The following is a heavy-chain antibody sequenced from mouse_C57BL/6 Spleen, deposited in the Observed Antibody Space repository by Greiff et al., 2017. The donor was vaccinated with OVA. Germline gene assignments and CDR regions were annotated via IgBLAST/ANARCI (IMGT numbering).Heavy chain of an antibody. V-gene: IGHV1-26*01. D-gene: IGHD6-1*01. J-gene: IGHJ2*01. CDR3: AISSLLAYDY. Sequence: EVQLHQSGPELVKPGASVKISCKASGYTFTDYYMNWVKQSHGKSLEWIGDINPNNGGTSYNQKFKGKATLTVAKSSSTAYMELRSLTSEDSAFYYCAISSLLAYDYWGQGTTLTVSS. CDR2: INPNNGGT. CDR1: GYTFTDYY.